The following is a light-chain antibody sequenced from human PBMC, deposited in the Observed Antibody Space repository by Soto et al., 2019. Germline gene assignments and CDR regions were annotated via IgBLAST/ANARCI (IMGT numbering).Light chain of an antibody. J-gene: IGKJ4*01. CDR3: QQYSNWPLT. CDR1: QSVTNSY. V-gene: IGKV3-15*01. Sequence: EIVMTQSPVTLSVSQGERATLSCRASQSVTNSYLAWYQQKPGQAPRLLIFGAYTRAAGIPARFSGSGSGTEFTLPIRSRQSEDFAVYYWQQYSNWPLTCGGGTKGEIK. CDR2: GAY.